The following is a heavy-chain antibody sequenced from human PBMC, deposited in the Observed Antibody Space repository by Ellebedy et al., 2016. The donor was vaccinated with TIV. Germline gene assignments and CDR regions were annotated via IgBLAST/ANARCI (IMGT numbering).Heavy chain of an antibody. Sequence: PGGSLRLSCTASGFTFSYYAMSRIRQAPGRGLEGVSPVSYTGAATYFADSVKGRFTISRDNSKNTLYLHMDSLRAADTAIYYCAKVMTGYSYAPDDFWGQGTLVTVSS. J-gene: IGHJ4*02. CDR2: VSYTGAAT. CDR3: AKVMTGYSYAPDDF. V-gene: IGHV3-23*01. D-gene: IGHD5-18*01. CDR1: GFTFSYYA.